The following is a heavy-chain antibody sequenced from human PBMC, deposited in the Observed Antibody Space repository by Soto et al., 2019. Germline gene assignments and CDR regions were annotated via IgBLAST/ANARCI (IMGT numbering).Heavy chain of an antibody. V-gene: IGHV4-59*01. J-gene: IGHJ5*02. CDR1: DGSSVGYY. D-gene: IGHD6-19*01. Sequence: PSELLCVTCSVSDGSSVGYYWSWIRQPPGKGLEWIGYIYYSGSTNYNPSLKSRVTISVDTSKNQFSLKLSSVTAADTAVYYCARDHGYSRGWYNWFDPWGKGTLVTVTS. CDR2: IYYSGST. CDR3: ARDHGYSRGWYNWFDP.